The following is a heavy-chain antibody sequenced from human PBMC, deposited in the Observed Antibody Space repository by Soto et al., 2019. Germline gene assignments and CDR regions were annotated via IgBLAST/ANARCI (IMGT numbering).Heavy chain of an antibody. D-gene: IGHD1-1*01. CDR1: GFTFSSYG. Sequence: QVQLVESGGGVVQPGRSLRLSCAASGFTFSSYGMHWVRLTPGKGLEWVALVWNDGTNPYYADSVQGRFTISRDNSKKTLYLQMNRLSAEDTAVYYCARDNVASTNYFWFDPRGQGTLVTVSS. V-gene: IGHV3-33*01. J-gene: IGHJ5*02. CDR3: ARDNVASTNYFWFDP. CDR2: VWNDGTNP.